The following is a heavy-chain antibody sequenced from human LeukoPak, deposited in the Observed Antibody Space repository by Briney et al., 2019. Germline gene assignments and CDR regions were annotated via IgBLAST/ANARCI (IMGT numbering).Heavy chain of an antibody. CDR2: ISRNGGST. CDR1: GFTFSSFA. Sequence: GGSLRLSCSASGFTFSSFAMHWVRQAPGKGLEYVAAISRNGGSTYYADSVKGRFTISRDNSKSTLYLQMSSLRAEDTAVYLCVKDLRSDFMGVLSRYLSYWRQGTLVTVSS. CDR3: VKDLRSDFMGVLSRYLSY. D-gene: IGHD2/OR15-2a*01. V-gene: IGHV3-64D*09. J-gene: IGHJ4*02.